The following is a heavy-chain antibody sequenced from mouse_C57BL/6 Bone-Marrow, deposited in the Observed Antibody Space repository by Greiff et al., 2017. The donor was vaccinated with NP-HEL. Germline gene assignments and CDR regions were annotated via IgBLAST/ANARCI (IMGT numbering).Heavy chain of an antibody. D-gene: IGHD2-3*01. CDR1: GYTFTSYW. CDR3: ARFDGYYFAWFAY. CDR2: IHPNSGST. V-gene: IGHV1-64*01. J-gene: IGHJ3*01. Sequence: QVQLQQPGAELVKPGASVKLSCKASGYTFTSYWMHWVKQRPGQGLEWIGMIHPNSGSTNYNEKFKSKATLTVDKSSSTAYMQLSSLTSEDSAVYYGARFDGYYFAWFAYWGQGTLVTVSA.